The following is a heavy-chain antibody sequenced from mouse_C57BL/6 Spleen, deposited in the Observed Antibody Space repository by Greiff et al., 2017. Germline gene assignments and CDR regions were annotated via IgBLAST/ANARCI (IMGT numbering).Heavy chain of an antibody. CDR1: GFTFSSYG. D-gene: IGHD1-1*01. CDR2: ISSGGSYT. Sequence: EVHLVESGGDLVKPGGSLKLSCAASGFTFSSYGMSWVRQTPDKRLEWVATISSGGSYTYYPDSVKRRFTISRDNAKNTLYLQMSSLKSEDTAMYYCARPLITTVPWFAYWGQGTLVTVSA. J-gene: IGHJ3*01. CDR3: ARPLITTVPWFAY. V-gene: IGHV5-6*01.